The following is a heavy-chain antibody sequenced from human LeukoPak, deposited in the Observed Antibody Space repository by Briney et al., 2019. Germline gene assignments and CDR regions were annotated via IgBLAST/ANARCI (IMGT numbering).Heavy chain of an antibody. V-gene: IGHV4-31*03. CDR1: GGSISSGGYY. CDR2: INYSGST. Sequence: SETLSLTCTVSGGSISSGGYYWRWIRQHPGKGLEWIGSINYSGSTNFNPSLQGRVTISLDTSRNQFSLKLSSVTAADTAVYYCASGDNDPLFDYWGQGTLVTVSS. CDR3: ASGDNDPLFDY. J-gene: IGHJ4*02. D-gene: IGHD1-1*01.